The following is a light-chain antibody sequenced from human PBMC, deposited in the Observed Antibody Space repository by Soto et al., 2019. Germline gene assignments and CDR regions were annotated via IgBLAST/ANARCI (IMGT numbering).Light chain of an antibody. CDR1: SSDFGSYNL. CDR3: CSYAGSSTYV. J-gene: IGLJ1*01. Sequence: QSVLTQPASVSGSPGQSITISCTGTSSDFGSYNLVSWYQQHPGKAPKLMIYEDSKRPSGVSNRFSGSKSGNTASLTISGLQAEDDADYYCCSYAGSSTYVFGPGTKLTVL. CDR2: EDS. V-gene: IGLV2-23*01.